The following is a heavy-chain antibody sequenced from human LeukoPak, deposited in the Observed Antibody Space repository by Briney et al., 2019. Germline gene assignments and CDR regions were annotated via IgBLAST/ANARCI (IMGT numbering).Heavy chain of an antibody. J-gene: IGHJ4*02. D-gene: IGHD3-22*01. CDR3: AKELSMIVVVIPFDY. CDR2: ISYDGSNK. CDR1: GFTFSSYA. V-gene: IGHV3-30-3*01. Sequence: GGSLRLSCAASGFTFSSYAMHWVRQAPGKGLEWVAVISYDGSNKYYADSVKGRFTISRDNSKNTLYLQMNSLRAEDTAVYYCAKELSMIVVVIPFDYWGQGTLVTVSS.